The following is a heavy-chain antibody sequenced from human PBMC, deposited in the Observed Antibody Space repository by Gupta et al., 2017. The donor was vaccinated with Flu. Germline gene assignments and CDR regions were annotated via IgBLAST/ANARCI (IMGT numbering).Heavy chain of an antibody. Sequence: AVSGFTFSTYSMNWVRQAPGKGLEWVAFISSSSSYIYYADSVRGRFTVSRDNAENLLYLQVNSLRVEDTAMYYCARGWEARASFDYWGLGTLGTVSS. V-gene: IGHV3-21*06. CDR3: ARGWEARASFDY. CDR2: ISSSSSYI. J-gene: IGHJ4*02. D-gene: IGHD1-26*01. CDR1: GFTFSTYS.